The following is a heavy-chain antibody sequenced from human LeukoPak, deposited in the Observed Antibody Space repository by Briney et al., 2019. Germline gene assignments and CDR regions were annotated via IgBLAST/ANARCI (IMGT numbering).Heavy chain of an antibody. J-gene: IGHJ3*02. V-gene: IGHV4-59*01. CDR3: ARGEYSSSSSAFDI. Sequence: PSETLSLTCTVSGGSISSYYWSWIRQPPWKGLEWIGYIYYSGSTNYNPSLKSRVTISVDTSKNQFSLKLSSVTAADTAVYYCARGEYSSSSSAFDIWGQGTMVTVSS. CDR2: IYYSGST. D-gene: IGHD6-6*01. CDR1: GGSISSYY.